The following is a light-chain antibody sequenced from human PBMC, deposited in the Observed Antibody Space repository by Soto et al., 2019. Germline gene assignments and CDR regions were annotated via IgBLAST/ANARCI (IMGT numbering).Light chain of an antibody. Sequence: EIVLTQSPGTLSFSPGERATLSCRAIQSVSINSLAWYQQKPGQAPRLLIYGASNRAADIPDRFSGSGSGSGTDFTLTISRLEPEDFAVYYCQQYISTPWTFGQGTKVDIK. CDR2: GAS. CDR1: QSVSINS. CDR3: QQYISTPWT. V-gene: IGKV3-20*01. J-gene: IGKJ1*01.